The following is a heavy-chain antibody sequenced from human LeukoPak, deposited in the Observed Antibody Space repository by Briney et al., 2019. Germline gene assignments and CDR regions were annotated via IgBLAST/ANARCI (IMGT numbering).Heavy chain of an antibody. D-gene: IGHD2-2*01. V-gene: IGHV4-39*01. CDR2: VHYSGST. J-gene: IGHJ4*02. Sequence: PSETLSLTCKVSGGSISSSRFFWGWVPQPPGKGLEWIGTVHYSGSTYYNPSLKSRVTIVVDTSKNQFSLNLSSVTAADSAVYYCARIVSAALSGGFDFWGQGTLVTVSS. CDR1: GGSISSSRFF. CDR3: ARIVSAALSGGFDF.